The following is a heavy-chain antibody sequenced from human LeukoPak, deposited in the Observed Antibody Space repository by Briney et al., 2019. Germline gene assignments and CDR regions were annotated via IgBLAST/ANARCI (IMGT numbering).Heavy chain of an antibody. CDR1: GFTFSSYW. Sequence: GGSLRLSCAASGFTFSSYWMSWVRQAPGKGLEWVANIKQDGSEKYYVDSVKGRFTISRDNAKNSLYLQMNSLRVEDTAVYYCARGYSSGWYWFDSWGQGTLVTVSS. CDR2: IKQDGSEK. V-gene: IGHV3-7*01. D-gene: IGHD6-19*01. CDR3: ARGYSSGWYWFDS. J-gene: IGHJ5*01.